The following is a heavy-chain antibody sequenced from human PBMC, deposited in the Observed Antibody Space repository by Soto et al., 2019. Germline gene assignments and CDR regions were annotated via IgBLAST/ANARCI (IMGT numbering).Heavy chain of an antibody. V-gene: IGHV1-2*02. CDR2: INPNSGGT. J-gene: IGHJ5*02. Sequence: QVQLVQSGAEVQKPGASVKVSCKASGYTFTGYYMHWVRQAPGQGLEWMGWINPNSGGTNYAQKFQGRATMTRDTSSSTASMELSRLRSDDMAVYYCARDHVLLWFGESPNFNWFDPCGHGTLVTVSS. CDR1: GYTFTGYY. CDR3: ARDHVLLWFGESPNFNWFDP. D-gene: IGHD3-10*01.